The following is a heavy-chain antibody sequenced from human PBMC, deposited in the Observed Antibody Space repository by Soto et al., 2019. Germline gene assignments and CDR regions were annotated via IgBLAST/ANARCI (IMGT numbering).Heavy chain of an antibody. Sequence: QVQLVQSGAEVKKPGASVKVSCKASGYTFTSYGISWVRQAPGQGLEWMGWISAYNGNTNYAQKLQGRGTMTTDTSTSTAYMEGRSLRSDDTAVYYCARLEGGYSSSWVFDYWGQGTLVTVSS. CDR3: ARLEGGYSSSWVFDY. CDR2: ISAYNGNT. CDR1: GYTFTSYG. D-gene: IGHD6-13*01. J-gene: IGHJ4*02. V-gene: IGHV1-18*01.